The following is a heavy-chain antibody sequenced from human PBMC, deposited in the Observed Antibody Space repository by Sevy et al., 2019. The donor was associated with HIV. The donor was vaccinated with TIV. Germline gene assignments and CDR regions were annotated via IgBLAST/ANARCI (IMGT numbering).Heavy chain of an antibody. Sequence: GGSLRLSCAASGFTLSSYVMSWVRQAPGKGLEWVSVISGSGVSTYYADSVKGRFTISRDNSKNTLYLQLNSLRAEDTAVYYCAKSMGGFDAFDIWGQGTMVTVSS. CDR1: GFTLSSYV. CDR2: ISGSGVST. V-gene: IGHV3-23*01. D-gene: IGHD6-25*01. J-gene: IGHJ3*02. CDR3: AKSMGGFDAFDI.